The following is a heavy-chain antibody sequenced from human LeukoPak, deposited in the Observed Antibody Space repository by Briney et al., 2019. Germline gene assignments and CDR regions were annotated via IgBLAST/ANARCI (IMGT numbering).Heavy chain of an antibody. CDR3: ARLSGGYSYGCHPY. CDR1: GGSFSGYY. Sequence: SETLSLTCAVYGGSFSGYYWSWIRQPPGKGLEWIGEINHSGSTNYNPSLKSRVTISVDTSKNQFSLKLSSVTAADTAVYYCARLSGGYSYGCHPYWGQGTLVTVSS. D-gene: IGHD5-18*01. CDR2: INHSGST. J-gene: IGHJ4*02. V-gene: IGHV4-34*01.